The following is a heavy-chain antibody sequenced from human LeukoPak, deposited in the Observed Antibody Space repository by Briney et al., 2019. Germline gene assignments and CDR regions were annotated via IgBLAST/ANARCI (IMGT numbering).Heavy chain of an antibody. V-gene: IGHV4-34*01. D-gene: IGHD2/OR15-2a*01. J-gene: IGHJ4*02. Sequence: SETLSLTCAVYGGSFSGYYWSWIRQPPGKGLEWIGEINHSGSTNYNPSLKSRVTISVDTSKNQFSLKLSSVTAADTAVYYCAREYADWGQGTPVTVSS. CDR1: GGSFSGYY. CDR3: AREYAD. CDR2: INHSGST.